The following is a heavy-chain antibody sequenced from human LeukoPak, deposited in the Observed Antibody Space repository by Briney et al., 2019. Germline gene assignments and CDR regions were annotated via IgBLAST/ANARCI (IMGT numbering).Heavy chain of an antibody. Sequence: GGSLRLSCAASGFTFSSYSMNWVRQAPGKGLEWVSSISSSSSYIYYADSVKGRFTISRDNAKNSLYLQMNSLRAEDTAVYYCVRDMVRGVTTTVNWFDPWGQGTLVTVSS. CDR3: VRDMVRGVTTTVNWFDP. J-gene: IGHJ5*02. CDR1: GFTFSSYS. D-gene: IGHD3-10*01. CDR2: ISSSSSYI. V-gene: IGHV3-21*01.